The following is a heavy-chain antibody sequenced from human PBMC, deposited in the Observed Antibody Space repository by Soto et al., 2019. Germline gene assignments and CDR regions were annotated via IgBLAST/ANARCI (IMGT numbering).Heavy chain of an antibody. CDR1: GFTFSSYS. J-gene: IGHJ4*02. D-gene: IGHD2-2*01. CDR3: AKKASSASASQYFDY. Sequence: GGSLRLSCVASGFTFSSYSMSWVRQAPGKGLEWVSGFRAGGDDGTTYYADSGKGRFTISRANSKTTLFLQMNSLRAEDTAIYYCAKKASSASASQYFDYCGQGTLVTVSS. V-gene: IGHV3-23*01. CDR2: FRAGGDDGTT.